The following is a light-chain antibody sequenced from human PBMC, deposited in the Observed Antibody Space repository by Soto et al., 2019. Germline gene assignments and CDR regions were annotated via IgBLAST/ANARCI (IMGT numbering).Light chain of an antibody. CDR1: QTVGNNY. CDR3: QQCATSPRT. V-gene: IGKV3-20*01. Sequence: PGERATLSCRASQTVGNNYLAWYQQKPGQAPRLLVDDASTRVAGIPDRFSGSGSGTDFTLTISRLEPEDFAVYYCQQCATSPRTFGQGTRVEIK. CDR2: DAS. J-gene: IGKJ1*01.